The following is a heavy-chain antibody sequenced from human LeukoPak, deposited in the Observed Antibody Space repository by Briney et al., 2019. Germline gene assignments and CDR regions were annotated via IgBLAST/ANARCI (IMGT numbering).Heavy chain of an antibody. Sequence: ASVKVSCKASGYASTSYGISWVRQAPGQGLEWMGWISAYNGNTNYAQKLQGRVTMTTDTSTSTAYMELRSLRSDDTAVYYCARDRPLVVGHGMDVWGQGTTVTVSS. J-gene: IGHJ6*02. CDR1: GYASTSYG. CDR3: ARDRPLVVGHGMDV. V-gene: IGHV1-18*01. D-gene: IGHD2-15*01. CDR2: ISAYNGNT.